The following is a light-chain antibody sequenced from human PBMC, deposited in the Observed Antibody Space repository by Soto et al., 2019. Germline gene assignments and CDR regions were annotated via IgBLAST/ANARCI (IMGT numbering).Light chain of an antibody. CDR1: QSVSSY. J-gene: IGKJ4*01. CDR2: DAS. Sequence: EIVLTQSPATLSLSPGERATLSCRASQSVSSYLAWYQQKPGQAPRLLIYDASNRATGIPARFSGSGSGTDFNLTISCLEPEEFAVYYCQQRSNWLTFGGGTKVEIK. V-gene: IGKV3-11*01. CDR3: QQRSNWLT.